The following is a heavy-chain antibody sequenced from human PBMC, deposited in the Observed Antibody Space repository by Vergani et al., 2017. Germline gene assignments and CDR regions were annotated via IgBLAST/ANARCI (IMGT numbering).Heavy chain of an antibody. J-gene: IGHJ2*01. CDR2: IIPILGIA. D-gene: IGHD2-2*01. CDR1: GGTFSSYT. Sequence: QVQLVQSGAAVKKPGSSVKVSCKASGGTFSSYTISWVRQAPGQGLEWMGRIIPILGIANYAQKFQGRVTITADKSTSTAYMELSSLRSEETAVYYCARDEGYCSSTSCSLGYFDLWGRGTLVTVSS. V-gene: IGHV1-69*08. CDR3: ARDEGYCSSTSCSLGYFDL.